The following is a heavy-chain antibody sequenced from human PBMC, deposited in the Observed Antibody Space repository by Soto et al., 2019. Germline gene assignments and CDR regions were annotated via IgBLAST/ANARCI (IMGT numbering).Heavy chain of an antibody. CDR3: ASSIRWLQLRIDS. CDR1: GGTFSSYA. V-gene: IGHV1-69*12. D-gene: IGHD5-12*01. CDR2: IIPIFGTA. Sequence: QVQLVQSGAEVKKPGSSVKVSCKASGGTFSSYAISWVRQAPGQGLEWMGGIIPIFGTANYAQKFQGRVTITADEPTSTASMELSSLRSEDTALYYCASSIRWLQLRIDSWGQGTLVTVSS. J-gene: IGHJ4*02.